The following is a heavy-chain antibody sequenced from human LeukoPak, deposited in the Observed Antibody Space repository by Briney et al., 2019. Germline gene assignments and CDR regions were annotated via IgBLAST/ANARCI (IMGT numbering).Heavy chain of an antibody. Sequence: GGSLRLSCAASGFTVSSNYMSWVRQAPGKGLEWVSVIYSGGSTYYADSVKGRFTISRDNSKNTLYLQMNSLRAEDTAVYYCARALQIDYYDSSGYNYWGQGTRVIVSS. CDR3: ARALQIDYYDSSGYNY. CDR2: IYSGGST. V-gene: IGHV3-53*01. D-gene: IGHD3-22*01. J-gene: IGHJ4*02. CDR1: GFTVSSNY.